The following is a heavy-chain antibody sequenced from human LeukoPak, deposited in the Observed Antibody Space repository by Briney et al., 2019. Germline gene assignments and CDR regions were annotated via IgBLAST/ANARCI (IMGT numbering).Heavy chain of an antibody. CDR2: IDPSDSYT. Sequence: GESLKISCKGSGYSFSKYGIGWVRQMPGKGLEWMGRIDPSDSYTNYSPSFQGHVTISADKSISTAYLQWSSLKASDTAMYYCARHDYGSYNWFDPWGQGTLVTVSS. D-gene: IGHD5-12*01. J-gene: IGHJ5*02. CDR1: GYSFSKYG. CDR3: ARHDYGSYNWFDP. V-gene: IGHV5-10-1*01.